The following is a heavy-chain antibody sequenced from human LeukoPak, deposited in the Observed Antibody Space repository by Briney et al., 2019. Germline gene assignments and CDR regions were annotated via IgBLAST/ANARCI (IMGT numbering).Heavy chain of an antibody. D-gene: IGHD6-19*01. CDR1: GFNFSNHY. Sequence: GGSLRLSCTASGFNFSNHYMRWIRQAPGKGLEWVANINEDGSNKWHLGSVKGRFTVSRDNARNSLYLQMNSLRVEDTAVYYCTRVIVAVPGYFDYFDFWGQGVLVTVSP. J-gene: IGHJ4*02. CDR3: TRVIVAVPGYFDYFDF. V-gene: IGHV3-7*01. CDR2: INEDGSNK.